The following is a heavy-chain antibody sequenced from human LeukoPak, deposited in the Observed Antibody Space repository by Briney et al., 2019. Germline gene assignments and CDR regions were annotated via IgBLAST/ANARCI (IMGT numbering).Heavy chain of an antibody. J-gene: IGHJ4*02. CDR1: GFTFSDYS. CDR2: ITTDFTNI. CDR3: VRDMTSRSWHAFDF. Sequence: TGGSLRLSCAASGFTFSDYSMDWLRQAPGKGLEWLAYITTDFTNIHHADSVEGRFTISRYNAKNSLYLQMNNLRADDTAVYYCVRDMTSRSWHAFDFWGQGTLVTVSS. D-gene: IGHD6-13*01. V-gene: IGHV3-48*01.